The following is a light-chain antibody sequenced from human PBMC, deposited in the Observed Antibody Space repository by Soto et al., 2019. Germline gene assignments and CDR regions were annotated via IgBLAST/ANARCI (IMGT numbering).Light chain of an antibody. CDR2: GAS. Sequence: EIVLTQSPGTLSLSPGERATLSCRASQSVSSSYLAWYQQKPGQAPRLLIYGASSRATGIPDRFSGSGSGTDFTLPISRLEPEDFAVYYCQQLATFGQGTKVDIK. CDR1: QSVSSSY. V-gene: IGKV3-20*01. J-gene: IGKJ1*01. CDR3: QQLAT.